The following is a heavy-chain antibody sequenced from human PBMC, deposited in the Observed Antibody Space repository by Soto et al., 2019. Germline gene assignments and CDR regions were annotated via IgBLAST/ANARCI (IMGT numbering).Heavy chain of an antibody. CDR1: GFTFSSYA. Sequence: GGSLGLSCSASGFTFSSYAMHWVRQAPGKGLEYVSSISTNGGSTHYADSVKGRFTISRDNSKNTQCLQMSSLRADDTAVYYCVKGEYYYDSSGYYPFDYWGQGTLVTVSS. D-gene: IGHD3-22*01. J-gene: IGHJ4*02. V-gene: IGHV3-64D*06. CDR3: VKGEYYYDSSGYYPFDY. CDR2: ISTNGGST.